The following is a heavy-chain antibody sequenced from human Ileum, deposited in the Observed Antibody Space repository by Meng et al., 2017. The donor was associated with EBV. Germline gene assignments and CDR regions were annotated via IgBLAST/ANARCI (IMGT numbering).Heavy chain of an antibody. CDR1: GFSLSTSGVG. CDR3: AHRPSMVRGVMYFDY. CDR2: IYWDDDK. V-gene: IGHV2-5*02. Sequence: SVTDSVPTLVKPHQPLPLPCTFTGFSLSTSGVGVGWIRQPPGKALEWLALIYWDDDKRYSPSLKSRLTITKDTSKNQVVLTMTNMDPVDTATYYCAHRPSMVRGVMYFDYWGQGTLVTVSS. J-gene: IGHJ4*02. D-gene: IGHD3-10*01.